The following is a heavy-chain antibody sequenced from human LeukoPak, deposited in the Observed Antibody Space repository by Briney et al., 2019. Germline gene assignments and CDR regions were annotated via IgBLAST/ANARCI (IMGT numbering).Heavy chain of an antibody. Sequence: KPSETLSLTCAVYGGSFSGYYWSWIRHPPGKGLEWIGEINHSGSTNYNPSLKSRVTISVDTSKNQFSLKLSSVTAADTAVYYCASPRRSYSGSYYWSRGFDYWGQGTLVTVSS. D-gene: IGHD1-26*01. CDR2: INHSGST. V-gene: IGHV4-34*01. CDR1: GGSFSGYY. CDR3: ASPRRSYSGSYYWSRGFDY. J-gene: IGHJ4*02.